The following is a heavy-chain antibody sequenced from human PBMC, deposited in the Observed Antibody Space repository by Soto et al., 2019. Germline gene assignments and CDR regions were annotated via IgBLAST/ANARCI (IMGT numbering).Heavy chain of an antibody. CDR3: ARRVYNWNDDYHYGMDV. V-gene: IGHV1-69*12. D-gene: IGHD1-1*01. J-gene: IGHJ6*02. CDR2: IIPIFGTA. Sequence: QVQLVQSGAEVKKPGSSVKVSCKASGGTFSSYAISWVRQAPGQGLEWMGGIIPIFGTANYAQKFQGRVTITADESTSTAYMELSSLRSEDTAVYYCARRVYNWNDDYHYGMDVWGQGTTVTVSS. CDR1: GGTFSSYA.